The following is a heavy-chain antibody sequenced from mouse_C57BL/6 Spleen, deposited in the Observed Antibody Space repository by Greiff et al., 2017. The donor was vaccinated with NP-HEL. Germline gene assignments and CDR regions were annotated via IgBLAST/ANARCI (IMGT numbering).Heavy chain of an antibody. V-gene: IGHV1-80*01. CDR1: GYAFSSYW. D-gene: IGHD2-2*01. Sequence: VQLQQSGAELVKPGASVKISCKASGYAFSSYWMNWVKQRPGKGLEWIGQIYPGDGDTNYKGKFKGKAALTAAKSSSTAYMQLSSLTSEDSAVYFCARSGYYGYDEGSYAMDYWGQGTSVTVSS. CDR3: ARSGYYGYDEGSYAMDY. J-gene: IGHJ4*01. CDR2: IYPGDGDT.